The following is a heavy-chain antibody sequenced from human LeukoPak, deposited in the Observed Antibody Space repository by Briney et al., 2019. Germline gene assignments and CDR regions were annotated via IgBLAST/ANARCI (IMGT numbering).Heavy chain of an antibody. J-gene: IGHJ4*02. CDR1: GYTFTGYY. CDR2: INPNSGGT. CDR3: ARGRNSVYYFNVVAPSYFDY. V-gene: IGHV1-2*06. Sequence: ASVKVSCKASGYTFTGYYMHWVRQAPGQGLEWMGRINPNSGGTNYAQKFQGRVTMTRDTSINTAYMDPSRLRSDDTAVYYCARGRNSVYYFNVVAPSYFDYWGQGTLVTVSS. D-gene: IGHD3-22*01.